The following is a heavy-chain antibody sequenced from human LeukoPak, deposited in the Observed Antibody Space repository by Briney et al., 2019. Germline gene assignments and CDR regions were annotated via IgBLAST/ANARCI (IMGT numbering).Heavy chain of an antibody. CDR3: ARASIFGVAPDAFDI. J-gene: IGHJ3*02. CDR2: IYTSGST. Sequence: LSLTXXXXXGSIXXXYWSWIRQPAGKGLEWIGRIYTSGSTKYNPSLKSRVTMSVDPSTNQFSLTLSSVPAADTAVYYCARASIFGVAPDAFDIWGQGTMVTASS. V-gene: IGHV4-4*07. D-gene: IGHD3-3*01. CDR1: XGSIXXXY.